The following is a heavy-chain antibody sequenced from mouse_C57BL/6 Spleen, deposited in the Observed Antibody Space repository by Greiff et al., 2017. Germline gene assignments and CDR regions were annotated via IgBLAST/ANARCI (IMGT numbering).Heavy chain of an antibody. CDR2: ISYDGSN. Sequence: EVKLQESGPGLVKPSQSLSLTCSVTGYSITSGYYWNWIRQFPGNKLEWMGYISYDGSNNYNPSRKNRISITRDTSENQVFLKLNTVTTEDTATYYCARAYGDGYYSAWFAYWGQGTLVTVSA. V-gene: IGHV3-6*01. CDR3: ARAYGDGYYSAWFAY. D-gene: IGHD2-3*01. CDR1: GYSITSGYY. J-gene: IGHJ3*01.